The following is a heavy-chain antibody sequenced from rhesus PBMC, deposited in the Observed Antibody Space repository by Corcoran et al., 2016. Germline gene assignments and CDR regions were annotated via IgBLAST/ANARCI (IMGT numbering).Heavy chain of an antibody. CDR2: IYSSSGNT. V-gene: IGHV4S7*01. D-gene: IGHD6S26*01. Sequence: QVQLQESGPGLLKPSETLSLTCAVSGGSISGGYGWGWIRQPPGKGLEWIGSIYSSSGNTYYNPALKSRVTISTDTSKNQFSLKLSSVTAADTAVYYCARDGIAAAGLTEYYGLDSWGQGVVVTVSS. J-gene: IGHJ6*01. CDR3: ARDGIAAAGLTEYYGLDS. CDR1: GGSISGGYG.